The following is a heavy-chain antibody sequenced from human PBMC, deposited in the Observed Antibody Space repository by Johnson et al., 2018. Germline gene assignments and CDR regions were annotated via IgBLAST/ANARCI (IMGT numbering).Heavy chain of an antibody. Sequence: QVQLQESGPGLVKPSETLSLTCTVSGGSISSYYWSWIRQPPGKGLEWIGYIYYSGSTNYNLSLKSRVTISVDTSKNQFSLKLTSVTAADTAVYYCARDRLYCSSTSCYAYGARYYYMDVWGKGTTVTVSS. CDR3: ARDRLYCSSTSCYAYGARYYYMDV. V-gene: IGHV4-59*01. D-gene: IGHD2-2*01. CDR1: GGSISSYY. CDR2: IYYSGST. J-gene: IGHJ6*03.